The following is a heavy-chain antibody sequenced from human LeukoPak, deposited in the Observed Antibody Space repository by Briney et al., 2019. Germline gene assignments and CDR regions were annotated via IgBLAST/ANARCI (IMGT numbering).Heavy chain of an antibody. CDR1: GFTFSHYW. J-gene: IGHJ4*02. CDR3: ARADWGSIDY. Sequence: PGRSLRLSCAASGFTFSHYWMTWVRQAPGKGLEWVAIIRPDANDGSYVDSVKGRFTISRDNAKNSLYLQVHSLRAEDTAVYFCARADWGSIDYWGQGALVTVSS. D-gene: IGHD7-27*01. CDR2: IRPDANDG. V-gene: IGHV3-7*01.